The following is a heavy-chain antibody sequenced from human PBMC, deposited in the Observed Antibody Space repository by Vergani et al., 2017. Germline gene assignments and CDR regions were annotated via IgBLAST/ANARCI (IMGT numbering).Heavy chain of an antibody. CDR2: IWYDGSNK. J-gene: IGHJ3*02. CDR3: ARDHRDYNNYPGTFDI. V-gene: IGHV3-33*01. Sequence: QVQLVESEGGVVQPGRSLTLSCVASGFTFSSHGMHWVRQAPGKGLEWVAVIWYDGSNKYYGDSVKGRFTISRDNSKNTLYLQMDSLRAEDTAVYYCARDHRDYNNYPGTFDIWGQGSMVTVSS. D-gene: IGHD5-24*01. CDR1: GFTFSSHG.